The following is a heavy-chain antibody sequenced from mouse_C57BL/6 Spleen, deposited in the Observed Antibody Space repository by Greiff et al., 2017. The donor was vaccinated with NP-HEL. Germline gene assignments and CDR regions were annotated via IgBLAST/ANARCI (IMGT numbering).Heavy chain of an antibody. J-gene: IGHJ2*01. CDR3: ARSYDYDGFDY. D-gene: IGHD2-4*01. CDR2: IHPNSGST. Sequence: VQLQQSGAELVKPGASVKLSCKASGYTFTSYWMHWVKQRPGQGLEWIGMIHPNSGSTNYNEKFKSKATLTVDKSSSTAYMQLSSLTSEDSAVYYCARSYDYDGFDYWGQGTTLTVSS. V-gene: IGHV1-64*01. CDR1: GYTFTSYW.